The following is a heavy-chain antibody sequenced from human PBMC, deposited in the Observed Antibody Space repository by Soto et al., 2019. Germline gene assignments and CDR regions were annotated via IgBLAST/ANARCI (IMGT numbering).Heavy chain of an antibody. Sequence: EAQLVESGGGLVKPGGSLRLSCAASGFTFSSYSMNWVRQAPGKGLEWVSSISSSSSYIYYADSVKGRFTISRDNAKNSLYLQMNSLRAEDTAVYYCARDGPDSSGYYRLLDYWGQGTLVTVSS. V-gene: IGHV3-21*01. D-gene: IGHD3-22*01. CDR3: ARDGPDSSGYYRLLDY. CDR2: ISSSSSYI. CDR1: GFTFSSYS. J-gene: IGHJ4*02.